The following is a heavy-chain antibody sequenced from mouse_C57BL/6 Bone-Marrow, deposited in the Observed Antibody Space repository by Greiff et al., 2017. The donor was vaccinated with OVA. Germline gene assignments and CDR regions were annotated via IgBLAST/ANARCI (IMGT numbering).Heavy chain of an antibody. V-gene: IGHV1-50*01. CDR1: GYTFTSYW. J-gene: IGHJ3*01. D-gene: IGHD1-2*01. CDR2: IDPSDSYT. CDR3: ARESFYGGFAY. Sequence: QVQLKQPGAELVKPGASVKLSCKASGYTFTSYWMQWVKQRPGQGLEWIGEIDPSDSYTNYNQKFKGKATLTVDTSSSTAYMQLSSLTSEDSAVYYCARESFYGGFAYWGQGTLVTVSA.